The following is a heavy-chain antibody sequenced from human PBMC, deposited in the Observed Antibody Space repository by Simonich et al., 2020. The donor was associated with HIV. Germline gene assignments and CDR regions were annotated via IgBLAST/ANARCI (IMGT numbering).Heavy chain of an antibody. CDR3: AREMIGADAFDI. CDR2: IKQDGSEK. J-gene: IGHJ3*02. D-gene: IGHD3-22*01. V-gene: IGHV3-7*01. CDR1: GFTFSSYW. Sequence: EVQLVESGGGLVQPGGSLRLSCAASGFTFSSYWMNWVRQGPGKGLEWGANIKQDGSEKYYVDSVKGRFTISRDNAKNSLYLQMNSLRVEDTAMYYCAREMIGADAFDIWGQGTMVTVSS.